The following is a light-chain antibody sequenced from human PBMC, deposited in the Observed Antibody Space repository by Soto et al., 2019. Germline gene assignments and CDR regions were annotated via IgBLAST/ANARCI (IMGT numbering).Light chain of an antibody. J-gene: IGLJ1*01. CDR2: GNT. V-gene: IGLV1-40*01. Sequence: QSALTQPASVSGSAGQSITISCSGTMRDVGAYNLVSWYQQHPGTAPKLLIYGNTNRPSGVPDRFSGSKSGTSASLAITGLQAEDEADYYCQSYDTSLSGYVFGSGTKLTVL. CDR1: MRDVGAYNL. CDR3: QSYDTSLSGYV.